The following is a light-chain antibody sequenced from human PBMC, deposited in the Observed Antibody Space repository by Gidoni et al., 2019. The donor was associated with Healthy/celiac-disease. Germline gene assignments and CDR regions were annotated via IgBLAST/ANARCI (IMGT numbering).Light chain of an antibody. J-gene: IGKJ4*01. CDR1: QSVLYSSNNKNY. CDR2: WAS. Sequence: DIVMTQSPDSLAVSLGERATINGKSSQSVLYSSNNKNYVAWYKQKPGQPPKLLIYWASTRESGVPDRCSGSGSGTDFTLTSSSLQAEDGAVYYCQQYYSTPLTFGGGTKVEIK. V-gene: IGKV4-1*01. CDR3: QQYYSTPLT.